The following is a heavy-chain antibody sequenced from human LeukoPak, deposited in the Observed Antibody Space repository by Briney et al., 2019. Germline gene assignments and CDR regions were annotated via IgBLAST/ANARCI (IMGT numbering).Heavy chain of an antibody. CDR1: GGSFSGYY. Sequence: PSEILSLTCAVYGGSFSGYYWSWIRQPPGKGLEWIGEINHSGSTNYNPSLKSRVTISVDTSKNQFSLKLSSVTAADTAVYYCASPRGYSYGYWGQGTWSPSPQ. V-gene: IGHV4-34*01. D-gene: IGHD5-18*01. CDR3: ASPRGYSYGY. CDR2: INHSGST. J-gene: IGHJ4*02.